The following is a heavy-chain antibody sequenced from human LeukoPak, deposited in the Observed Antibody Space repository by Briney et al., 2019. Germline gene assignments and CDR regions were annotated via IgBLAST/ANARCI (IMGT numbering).Heavy chain of an antibody. Sequence: SETLSLTCTVSGGSLSSYYWSWIRQPPGKGPEWIGYIYYSGSTNYNPSLKSRVTISVDMSKNQFSLKLSSVTAADTAVYYCARSRYGGNVDHWGQGTLVTVSS. D-gene: IGHD4-23*01. CDR3: ARSRYGGNVDH. J-gene: IGHJ4*02. V-gene: IGHV4-59*01. CDR2: IYYSGST. CDR1: GGSLSSYY.